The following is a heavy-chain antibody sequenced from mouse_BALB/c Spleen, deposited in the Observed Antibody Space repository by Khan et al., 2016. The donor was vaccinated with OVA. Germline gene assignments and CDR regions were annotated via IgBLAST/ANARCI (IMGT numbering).Heavy chain of an antibody. CDR3: ARGITTGSWYFAV. CDR2: INYSGRT. CDR1: AYSITSDYA. D-gene: IGHD2-4*01. V-gene: IGHV3-2*02. J-gene: IGHJ1*01. Sequence: EVQLQESGPGLVKPSQSLSLTCTVTAYSITSDYAWNWIRQFPGNRLEWMGYINYSGRTDYNPSLKSRISITRDTSKNQFFLQLNSVTTEDTATYYCARGITTGSWYFAVWGAGTSVTVSS.